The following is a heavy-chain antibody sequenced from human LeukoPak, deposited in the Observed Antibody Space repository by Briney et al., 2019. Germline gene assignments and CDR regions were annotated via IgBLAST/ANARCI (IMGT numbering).Heavy chain of an antibody. J-gene: IGHJ6*03. CDR2: INHSGST. D-gene: IGHD4/OR15-4a*01. Sequence: PSETLSLTCAVYGGSFSGYYWSWIRQPPGKGLEWIGEINHSGSTNYNPSLKSRVTISVDTSKNQFSLKLSSVTAADTAVYYCANRVRNYYCYMDVWGKGTTVTISS. CDR1: GGSFSGYY. CDR3: ANRVRNYYCYMDV. V-gene: IGHV4-34*01.